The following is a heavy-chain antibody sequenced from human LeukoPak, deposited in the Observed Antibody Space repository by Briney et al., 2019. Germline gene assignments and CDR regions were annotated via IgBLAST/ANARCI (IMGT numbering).Heavy chain of an antibody. CDR3: VKGLTYYYGSGSYPFDY. CDR2: ISSNGGST. V-gene: IGHV3-64D*06. D-gene: IGHD3-10*01. CDR1: GFTFSSYA. J-gene: IGHJ4*02. Sequence: GGSLRLSCSASGFTFSSYAMHWVRQAPGKGLEYGSAISSNGGSTYYADSVKGRFTISRDNSKNTLYLQMSSLRAEDTAVYYCVKGLTYYYGSGSYPFDYWGQGTLVTVSS.